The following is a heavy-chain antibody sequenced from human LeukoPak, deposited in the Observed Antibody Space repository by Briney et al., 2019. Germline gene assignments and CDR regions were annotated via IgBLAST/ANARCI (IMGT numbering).Heavy chain of an antibody. D-gene: IGHD3-10*01. CDR2: IYYSGST. CDR1: GGSISGWY. J-gene: IGHJ3*02. Sequence: PSETLSLTCTVSGGSISGWYWSWIRQPPGKGLEWIGYIYYSGSTYYNPSLKSRVTISVDTSKNQFSLKLSSVTAADTAVYYCARDIRMVRGVATLNAFDIWGQGTMVTVSS. V-gene: IGHV4-59*12. CDR3: ARDIRMVRGVATLNAFDI.